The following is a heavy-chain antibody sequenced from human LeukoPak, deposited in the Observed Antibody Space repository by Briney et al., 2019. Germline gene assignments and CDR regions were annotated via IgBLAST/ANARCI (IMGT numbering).Heavy chain of an antibody. J-gene: IGHJ4*02. Sequence: SETLSLTCAVYGGSFSGYYWSWIRQPPGKGLEWIGEINHSGSTNYNPSLKSRVTISVDTSKNQFSLKLSSVTAADTAVYYCARGLAYNSGFGYFDYWGQGTLVTVSS. CDR1: GGSFSGYY. CDR3: ARGLAYNSGFGYFDY. D-gene: IGHD1-1*01. V-gene: IGHV4-34*01. CDR2: INHSGST.